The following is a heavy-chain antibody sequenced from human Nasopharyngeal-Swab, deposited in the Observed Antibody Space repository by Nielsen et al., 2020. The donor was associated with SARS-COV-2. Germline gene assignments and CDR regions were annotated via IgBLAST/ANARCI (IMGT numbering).Heavy chain of an antibody. Sequence: WIRQSPSRGLEWLGRTYYRSKWHNDYAVSVKSRITINPDTSKNQFSLQLNSVTPEDTAVYYCARASSITIFGVVISRGYYYYGMDVWGQGTTVTVSS. J-gene: IGHJ6*02. D-gene: IGHD3-3*01. CDR3: ARASSITIFGVVISRGYYYYGMDV. V-gene: IGHV6-1*01. CDR2: TYYRSKWHN.